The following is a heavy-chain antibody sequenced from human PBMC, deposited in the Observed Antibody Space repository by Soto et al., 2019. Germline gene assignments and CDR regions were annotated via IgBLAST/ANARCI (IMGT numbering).Heavy chain of an antibody. CDR1: GFTFSANS. Sequence: PGGSLRLSCAASGFTFSANSINGVRRFPGKGLEWVAVVSYDGSLKFYADSVKGRFAISRDNSMNTVYLQMNSLSPDDTAVYYCAREIRGAIGPLDYWGQGTLVTVSS. D-gene: IGHD2-21*01. CDR2: VSYDGSLK. CDR3: AREIRGAIGPLDY. V-gene: IGHV3-30*09. J-gene: IGHJ4*02.